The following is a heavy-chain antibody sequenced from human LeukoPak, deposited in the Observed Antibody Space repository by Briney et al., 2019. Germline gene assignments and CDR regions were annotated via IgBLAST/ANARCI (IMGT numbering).Heavy chain of an antibody. J-gene: IGHJ4*02. D-gene: IGHD3-3*01. CDR3: AASRGFLEWLLYY. CDR2: IWYDGSNK. Sequence: HPGGSLRLSCAASGFTFSSYGMHWVRQAPGKGLEWVAVIWYDGSNKYYADSVKGRFTISRDNSKNTLYLQMNSLRAEDTAVYYCAASRGFLEWLLYYWGQGTLVTVSS. CDR1: GFTFSSYG. V-gene: IGHV3-33*01.